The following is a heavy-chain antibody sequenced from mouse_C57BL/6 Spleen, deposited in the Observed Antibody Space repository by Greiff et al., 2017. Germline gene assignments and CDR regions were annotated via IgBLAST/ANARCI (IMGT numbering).Heavy chain of an antibody. J-gene: IGHJ2*01. D-gene: IGHD2-4*01. CDR1: GYSITSDY. V-gene: IGHV3-8*01. CDR2: ISYSGST. Sequence: DVKLQESGPGLAKPSQTLSLTCSVTGYSITSDYWNWILKFPGNKLEYMGYISYSGSTYYNPSLKSRISITRDTSKNQYYLQLNSVTTEDTATYYCARETAYDYYFDYWGQGTTLTVSS. CDR3: ARETAYDYYFDY.